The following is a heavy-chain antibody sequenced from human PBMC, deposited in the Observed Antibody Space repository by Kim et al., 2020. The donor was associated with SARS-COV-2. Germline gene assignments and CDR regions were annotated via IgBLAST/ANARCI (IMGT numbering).Heavy chain of an antibody. V-gene: IGHV4-59*08. D-gene: IGHD6-13*01. Sequence: LKSRVTISVDTSKNQFSRKLSSVTAADTAVYYCARLGIAAAGTAETWFDYWGQGTLVTVSS. J-gene: IGHJ4*02. CDR3: ARLGIAAAGTAETWFDY.